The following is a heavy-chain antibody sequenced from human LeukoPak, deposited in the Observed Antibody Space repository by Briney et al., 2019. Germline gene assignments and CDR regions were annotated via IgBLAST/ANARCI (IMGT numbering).Heavy chain of an antibody. D-gene: IGHD1-26*01. CDR3: ARDDRVGALL. CDR2: ISGSNSYI. V-gene: IGHV3-21*01. CDR1: GFTFSSYT. Sequence: GGSLRLSCAASGFTFSSYTMHWIRQAPGKGLEWVSSISGSNSYIFYADSVKGRFTVSRDNAKDSLYLQMNSLRAEDTAVYYCARDDRVGALLWGQGTLVTVSS. J-gene: IGHJ4*02.